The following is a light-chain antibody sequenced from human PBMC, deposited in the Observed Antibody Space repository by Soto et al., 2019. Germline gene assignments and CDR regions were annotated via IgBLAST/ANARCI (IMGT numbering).Light chain of an antibody. CDR2: DAS. CDR1: QSISSS. V-gene: IGKV3-11*01. J-gene: IGKJ1*01. CDR3: QQRSEWPRT. Sequence: EIVLTQSPATLSLSPGERATLSCRASQSISSSLAWYQQKPGQAPRLLIYDASTRATGFPARFSGSGSGTDSTLTIGSLEPEDFAVYYCQQRSEWPRTFGQGTKV.